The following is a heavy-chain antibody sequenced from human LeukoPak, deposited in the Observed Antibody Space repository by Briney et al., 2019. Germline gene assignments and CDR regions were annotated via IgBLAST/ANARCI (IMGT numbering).Heavy chain of an antibody. J-gene: IGHJ4*02. CDR2: IYSSGIT. D-gene: IGHD6-19*01. CDR1: GDSISNYY. Sequence: PSETLSLTCTVSGDSISNYYWSWIRQPAGKGLEWIGRIYSSGITNYSPSLKSRVTMSVDVSKNQFSLKVTSVTAADTAVYYCARGRDSSGWYGGYFDYWGQGTLVTVSS. CDR3: ARGRDSSGWYGGYFDY. V-gene: IGHV4-4*07.